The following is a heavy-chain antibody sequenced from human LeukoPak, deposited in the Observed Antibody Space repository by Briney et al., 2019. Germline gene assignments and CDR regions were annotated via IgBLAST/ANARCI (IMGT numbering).Heavy chain of an antibody. J-gene: IGHJ5*02. D-gene: IGHD3-10*01. CDR2: IIPIFGTA. V-gene: IGHV1-69*13. CDR1: GGTFSSYA. Sequence: ASVKVSCKASGGTFSSYAISWVRQAPGQGLEWMGGIIPIFGTANYAQKFQGRVTITADESTSTAYMELSSLRSEDTAVYYCARGIKARNNWFDPWGQGTLVTVSS. CDR3: ARGIKARNNWFDP.